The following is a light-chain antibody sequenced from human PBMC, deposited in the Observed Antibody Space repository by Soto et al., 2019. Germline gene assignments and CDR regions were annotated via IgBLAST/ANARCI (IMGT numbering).Light chain of an antibody. J-gene: IGLJ2*01. CDR3: CSYAGPFPPWT. CDR1: SRSIGVYNY. Sequence: QSALTQPRSVSGSPGQSVTISCTGTSRSIGVYNYVSWYQHHPGEAPKLIIYDVTQRPSGVPDRFSGSKSGNTASLTISGLQADDEAEYYCCSYAGPFPPWTFGGGTKLTVL. CDR2: DVT. V-gene: IGLV2-11*01.